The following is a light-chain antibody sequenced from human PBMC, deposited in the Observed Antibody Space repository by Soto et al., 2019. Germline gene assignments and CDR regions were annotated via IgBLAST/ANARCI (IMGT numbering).Light chain of an antibody. CDR1: DNIAPW. V-gene: IGKV1-5*01. Sequence: DIQMAQSPSTLSASVGNRVAITFRASDNIAPWVAWYQQKQGKAPKLLIYDASSLESGVPSRFRGSGSGTEFTLPISSLQPDDFKTYYCQQYNSYSWTFGQGTKVDIK. J-gene: IGKJ1*01. CDR3: QQYNSYSWT. CDR2: DAS.